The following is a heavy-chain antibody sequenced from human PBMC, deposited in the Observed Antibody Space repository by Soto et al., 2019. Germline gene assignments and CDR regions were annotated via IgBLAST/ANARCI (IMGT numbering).Heavy chain of an antibody. D-gene: IGHD3-22*01. J-gene: IGHJ6*02. CDR1: GGSISSGGYY. CDR2: IYYSGST. CDR3: AREIHYYDSSGYQLIHYYYGMDV. V-gene: IGHV4-31*03. Sequence: SETLSLTCTVSGGSISSGGYYWSWIRQHPGKGLEWIGYIYYSGSTYYNPSLKSRVTISVDTSKNQFSLKLSSVTAADTAVYYCAREIHYYDSSGYQLIHYYYGMDVWGQGTTVTVSS.